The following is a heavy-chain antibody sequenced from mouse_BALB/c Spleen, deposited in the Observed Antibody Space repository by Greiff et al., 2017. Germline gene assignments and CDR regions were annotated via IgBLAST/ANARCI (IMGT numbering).Heavy chain of an antibody. Sequence: QVQLKESGPGLVAPSQSLSITCTVSGFSLTSYGVHWVRQPPGKGLEWLGVIWAGGSTNYNSALMSRLSISKDNSKSQVFLKMNSLQTDDTAMYYCERAPLYGHYGYIDYGGRGTSLTVPS. CDR2: IWAGGST. CDR3: ERAPLYGHYGYIDY. V-gene: IGHV2-9*02. CDR1: GFSLTSYG. D-gene: IGHD2-1*01. J-gene: IGHJ4*01.